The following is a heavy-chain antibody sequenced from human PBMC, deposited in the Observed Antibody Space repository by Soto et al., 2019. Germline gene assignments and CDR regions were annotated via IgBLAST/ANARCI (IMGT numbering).Heavy chain of an antibody. CDR2: ISAYNGNT. Sequence: ASVKVSCKASGYPFTSYGISWVRQAPGQGLEWMGWISAYNGNTNYAQKLQGRVTMTTDTSTSTAYMELRSLRSDDTAVYYCARDKYYDSSGLNWFDPWGQGTLVTVSS. CDR3: ARDKYYDSSGLNWFDP. V-gene: IGHV1-18*01. D-gene: IGHD3-22*01. J-gene: IGHJ5*02. CDR1: GYPFTSYG.